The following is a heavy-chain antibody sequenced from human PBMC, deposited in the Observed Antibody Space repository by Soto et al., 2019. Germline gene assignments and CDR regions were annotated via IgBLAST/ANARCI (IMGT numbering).Heavy chain of an antibody. J-gene: IGHJ4*02. CDR1: GFTFSSYS. CDR2: ISSSSSYI. CDR3: ATGLHVMYYYDSRGDYYEDY. D-gene: IGHD3-22*01. V-gene: IGHV3-21*01. Sequence: EVQLVESGGGLVKPGGSLRLSCAASGFTFSSYSMNWVRQAPGKGLEWVSSISSSSSYIYYADSVKGRFTISRDNAKNTLYLQMNTLRAEDTAVYYCATGLHVMYYYDSRGDYYEDYWGQGTLVTFAA.